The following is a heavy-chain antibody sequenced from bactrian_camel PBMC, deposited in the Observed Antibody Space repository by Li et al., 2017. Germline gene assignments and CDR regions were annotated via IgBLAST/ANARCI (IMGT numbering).Heavy chain of an antibody. Sequence: EVQLVESGGGSVQAGESLRLSCVVSGLTYNANCLGWFRQTTGREREGVATIYTAGGHKTYYARSVKGRFTISQDNAKRTGYLQMNSLKPEDTAMYYCKPDPVRKGSWCFGGWGQGTQVTVS. CDR2: IYTAGGHKT. D-gene: IGHD6*01. CDR1: GLTYNANC. V-gene: IGHV3S40*01. J-gene: IGHJ6*01. CDR3: KPDPVRKGSWCFGG.